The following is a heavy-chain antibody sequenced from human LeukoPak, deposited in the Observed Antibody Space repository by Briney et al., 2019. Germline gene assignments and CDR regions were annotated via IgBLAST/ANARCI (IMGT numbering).Heavy chain of an antibody. J-gene: IGHJ4*02. CDR2: IYSGGST. V-gene: IGHV3-66*01. Sequence: GGSLRPSCAASGFTVSSNYMSWVRQAPGKGLEWVSVIYSGGSTYYADSVKGRFTISRDNSKNTLYLQMNSLRAEDTAVYYCARAPGDPFDYWGQGTLVTVSS. CDR3: ARAPGDPFDY. D-gene: IGHD3-16*01. CDR1: GFTVSSNY.